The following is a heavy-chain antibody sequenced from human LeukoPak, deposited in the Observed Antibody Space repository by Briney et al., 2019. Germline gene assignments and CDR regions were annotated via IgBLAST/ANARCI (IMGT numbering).Heavy chain of an antibody. V-gene: IGHV4-34*01. CDR2: INHSGST. CDR1: GGSFSGYY. CDR3: ARGVVVVAVWFDP. Sequence: SETLSLTYAVYGGSFSGYYWSWIRQPPGKGLEWIGEINHSGSTNYNPSLKSRVTISVDTSKNQFSLKLSSVTAADTAVYYCARGVVVVAVWFDPWGQGTLVTVSS. J-gene: IGHJ5*02. D-gene: IGHD2-15*01.